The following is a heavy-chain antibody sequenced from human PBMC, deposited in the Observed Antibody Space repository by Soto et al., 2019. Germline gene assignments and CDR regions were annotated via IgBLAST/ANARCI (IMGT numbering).Heavy chain of an antibody. D-gene: IGHD5-18*01. J-gene: IGHJ4*02. CDR1: GGTFSSYA. CDR3: ARGVTAMDTSFDY. V-gene: IGHV1-69*13. CDR2: IIPIFGTA. Sequence: AAVKVSCKASGGTFSSYAISWVRQAPGQGLEWMGGIIPIFGTANYAQKFQGRVTITADEPTSTAYMELSSLRSEDTAVHYCARGVTAMDTSFDYWGQGTLVTVSS.